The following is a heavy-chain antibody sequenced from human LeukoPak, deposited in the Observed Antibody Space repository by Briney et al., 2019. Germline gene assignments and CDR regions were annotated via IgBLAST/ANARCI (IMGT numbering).Heavy chain of an antibody. CDR1: GGSISSSSYY. Sequence: SETLSLTCTVSGGSISSSSYYWGWIRQPPGKGLEWIGSIYYSGSTYYNPSLKSRVTISVDTSKNQFSLKLSSVTAADTAVYYCARDRDFGCDYWGQGTLVTVSS. CDR3: ARDRDFGCDY. J-gene: IGHJ4*02. V-gene: IGHV4-39*07. D-gene: IGHD3-10*01. CDR2: IYYSGST.